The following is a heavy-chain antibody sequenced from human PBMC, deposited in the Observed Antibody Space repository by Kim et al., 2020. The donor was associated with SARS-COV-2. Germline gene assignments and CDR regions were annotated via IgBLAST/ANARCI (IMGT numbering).Heavy chain of an antibody. Sequence: ADPSKGRFTISRDNANKSLSLQMNSLRPEDTAVYYCAGVGKAATSTPPFDHWGQGTLVIVSS. D-gene: IGHD2-2*01. V-gene: IGHV3-11*01. J-gene: IGHJ5*02. CDR3: AGVGKAATSTPPFDH.